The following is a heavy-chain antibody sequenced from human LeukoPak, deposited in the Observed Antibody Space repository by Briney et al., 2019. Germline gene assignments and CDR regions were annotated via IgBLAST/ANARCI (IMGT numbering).Heavy chain of an antibody. D-gene: IGHD2-15*01. CDR2: INYSGST. CDR3: AREGRGGHNFDY. Sequence: SETLSLTCTVSGGSISSGGYYWSWIRQPPGRGLEWIGEINYSGSTQYHPSLKSRVSMSVDKSKKQVSLKLSSVTVADTAVYYCAREGRGGHNFDYWGQGTLAIVSS. J-gene: IGHJ4*02. V-gene: IGHV4-61*08. CDR1: GGSISSGGYY.